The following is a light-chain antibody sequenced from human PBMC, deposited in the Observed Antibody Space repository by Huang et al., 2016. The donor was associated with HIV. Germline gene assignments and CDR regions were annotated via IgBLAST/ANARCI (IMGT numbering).Light chain of an antibody. Sequence: DIVLAQSPATLSVSPGERAALSCRASQSVATNLAWFQQSPGQAPRLLISGASTRANGVSARFSGSGSGTDFTLTISSLQSEDSAVYYCQQYHNWPPWTFGQGTKVEIK. V-gene: IGKV3-15*01. CDR1: QSVATN. CDR3: QQYHNWPPWT. J-gene: IGKJ1*01. CDR2: GAS.